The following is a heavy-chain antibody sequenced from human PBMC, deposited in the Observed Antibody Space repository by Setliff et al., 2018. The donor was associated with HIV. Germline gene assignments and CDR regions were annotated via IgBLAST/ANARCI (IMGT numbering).Heavy chain of an antibody. CDR2: INPNSGGT. D-gene: IGHD3-22*01. V-gene: IGHV1-2*02. Sequence: GASVKVSCKASGYTFTGYYMYWVRQAAGQGLQWVGWINPNSGGTKYAQKFQGRVTMTRDTSISTAYMELTRLRYDDTAVYYCARGAYYYESSGYPRDPFDIWGQGTMVTVSS. CDR1: GYTFTGYY. CDR3: ARGAYYYESSGYPRDPFDI. J-gene: IGHJ3*02.